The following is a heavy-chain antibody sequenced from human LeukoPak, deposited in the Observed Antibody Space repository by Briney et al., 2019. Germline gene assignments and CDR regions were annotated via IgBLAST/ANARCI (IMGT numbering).Heavy chain of an antibody. V-gene: IGHV3-23*01. CDR2: ISGSGGGT. D-gene: IGHD3-9*01. J-gene: IGHJ4*02. CDR1: GFTFSSYA. CDR3: ARGSLRYCDRSLSADFDD. Sequence: GGSLRLSCAASGFTFSSYAMSWFRQAPGKGLEWVSAISGSGGGTYYADSVKGRFTISRDNSKNTLYLQMNSLRADDTAVYYCARGSLRYCDRSLSADFDDWGQGTLVTVSS.